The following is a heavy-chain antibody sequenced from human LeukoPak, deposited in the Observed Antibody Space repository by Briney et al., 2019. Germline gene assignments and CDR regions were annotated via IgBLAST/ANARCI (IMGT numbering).Heavy chain of an antibody. CDR1: GYTFTSYA. CDR3: ARENSSGWPYYYYYGMDV. D-gene: IGHD6-19*01. J-gene: IGHJ6*02. Sequence: SCKASGYTFTSYAMHWVRQAPGKGLEWVAVISYDGSNKYYADSVKGRFTISRDNSKNTLYLQMNSLRAEDTAVYYCARENSSGWPYYYYYGMDVWGQGTTVTVSS. CDR2: ISYDGSNK. V-gene: IGHV3-30-3*01.